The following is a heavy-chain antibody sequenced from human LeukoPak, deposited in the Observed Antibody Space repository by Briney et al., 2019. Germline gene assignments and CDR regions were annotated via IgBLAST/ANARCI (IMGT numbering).Heavy chain of an antibody. CDR1: GFTFSSYW. Sequence: GGSLRLSCAASGFTFSSYWMHWVRQAPGKGLVWVSHINSDGSSTTYADSVKGRFTIYRDNSKNTLYLQMNSLRAEDTAVYYCARRAGAYSHPYDYWGQGTLVTVSS. CDR2: INSDGSST. D-gene: IGHD4/OR15-4a*01. V-gene: IGHV3-74*01. CDR3: ARRAGAYSHPYDY. J-gene: IGHJ4*02.